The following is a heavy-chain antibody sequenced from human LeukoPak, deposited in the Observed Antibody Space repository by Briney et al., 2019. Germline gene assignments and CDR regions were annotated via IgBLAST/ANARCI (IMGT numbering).Heavy chain of an antibody. CDR3: ATGAWGMATIYNWFDP. D-gene: IGHD5-24*01. CDR1: GYTLTELS. Sequence: ASVKVSCKVSGYTLTELSMHWVRQAPGKGLEWMGGFDSEDGETIYAQKFQGRVTMTEDTSTDTAYMELSSLRSEDTAVYYCATGAWGMATIYNWFDPWGQGTLVTVSS. V-gene: IGHV1-24*01. CDR2: FDSEDGET. J-gene: IGHJ5*02.